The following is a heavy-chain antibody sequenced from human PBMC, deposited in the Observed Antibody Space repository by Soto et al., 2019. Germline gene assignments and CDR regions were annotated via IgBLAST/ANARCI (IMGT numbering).Heavy chain of an antibody. CDR1: GFTFSDYY. CDR2: ISSSSSYT. CDR3: ARDHDSSGYWPFGMDV. Sequence: QVQLVESGGGLVKPGGSLRLSCAASGFTFSDYYMSWIRQAPGKGLEWVSYISSSSSYTNYADSVKGRFTISRDNAKNSLYLQMNSLRAEDTAVYYCARDHDSSGYWPFGMDVWGQGTTVTVSS. V-gene: IGHV3-11*06. D-gene: IGHD3-22*01. J-gene: IGHJ6*02.